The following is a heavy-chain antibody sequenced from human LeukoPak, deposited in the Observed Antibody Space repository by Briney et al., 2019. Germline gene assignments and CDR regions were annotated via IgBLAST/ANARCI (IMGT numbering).Heavy chain of an antibody. D-gene: IGHD4-23*01. CDR2: ILTSGST. CDR1: SGSISSYY. Sequence: SETLSLTCTVSSGSISSYYWSWIRQPAGKRLEWIGRILTSGSTNYNPSLQSRVTMSVDTSKNQFSLKLNSMTAADTAVYYCAREFSYGSNGRGFDYWGQGTLVTVSS. J-gene: IGHJ4*02. V-gene: IGHV4-4*07. CDR3: AREFSYGSNGRGFDY.